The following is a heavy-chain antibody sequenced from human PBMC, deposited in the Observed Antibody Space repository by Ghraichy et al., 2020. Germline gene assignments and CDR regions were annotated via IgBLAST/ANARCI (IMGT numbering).Heavy chain of an antibody. D-gene: IGHD3-3*01. CDR2: INHSGST. Sequence: SETLSLTCAVYGGSFSGYYWSWIRQPPGKGLEWIGEINHSGSTNYNPSIKSRVTISVDTSKNQFSLKLSSVTAADTAVYYCAKIFGVPDAFDIWGQGTMVTVSS. V-gene: IGHV4-34*01. CDR3: AKIFGVPDAFDI. CDR1: GGSFSGYY. J-gene: IGHJ3*02.